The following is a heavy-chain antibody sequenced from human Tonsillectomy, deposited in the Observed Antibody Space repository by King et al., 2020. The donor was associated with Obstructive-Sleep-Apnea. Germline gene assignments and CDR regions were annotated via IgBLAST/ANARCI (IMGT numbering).Heavy chain of an antibody. D-gene: IGHD1-26*01. J-gene: IGHJ4*02. CDR1: VGSISSSSYY. CDR2: IDYIGVP. V-gene: IGHV4-39*07. CDR3: ARVPRELPVDY. Sequence: QLQESGPGLVKPSETLSLTCTVSVGSISSSSYYWGWIRQPPGKGLEGIGRIDYIGVPYSNPSFKSRVPISLDTSKNQFSLKLSSVTAADTAVYYCARVPRELPVDYWGQGTLVTVSS.